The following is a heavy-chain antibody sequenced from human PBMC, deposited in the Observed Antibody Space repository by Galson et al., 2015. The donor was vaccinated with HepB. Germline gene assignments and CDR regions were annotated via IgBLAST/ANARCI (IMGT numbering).Heavy chain of an antibody. CDR3: AKKDPSRGGYYHGYFVY. V-gene: IGHV3-23*01. D-gene: IGHD3-10*01. Sequence: SLRLSCATSGFTFSSYAMSWVRQAPGKGLEWVPDISGSGGDTYYADSVKGRFTISRDKSKNTLYLQMNSLRAEDTAIYYCAKKDPSRGGYYHGYFVYWGQGSLVTVSS. J-gene: IGHJ4*02. CDR2: ISGSGGDT. CDR1: GFTFSSYA.